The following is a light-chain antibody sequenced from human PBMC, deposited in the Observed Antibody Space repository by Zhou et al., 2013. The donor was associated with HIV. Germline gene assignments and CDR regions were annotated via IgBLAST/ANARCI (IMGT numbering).Light chain of an antibody. Sequence: EVVLTQSPVTLSLSPGERATLSCRASQSVRNYLAWYQQKCGQAPRLLIYDTFNRATGIPARFSGSGSGTDFTLTISRLEPEDSAVYYCQQYNDWPYTFGRGPS. J-gene: IGKJ2*01. V-gene: IGKV3-11*01. CDR3: QQYNDWPYT. CDR2: DTF. CDR1: QSVRNY.